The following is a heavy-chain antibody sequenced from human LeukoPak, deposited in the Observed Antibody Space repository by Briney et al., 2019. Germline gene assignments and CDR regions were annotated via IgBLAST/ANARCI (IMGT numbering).Heavy chain of an antibody. CDR3: ARGSPQNSGYSPSWLDP. Sequence: SETLSLTCAVSGGSISSSNWWSWVRQPPGKGLEWIGEIYHSGSTYYNPSLNSRVTISLDTSKNQFSLKLTSVTAADTAVYYCARGSPQNSGYSPSWLDPWGQGTLVTVSS. V-gene: IGHV4-4*02. CDR1: GGSISSSNW. CDR2: IYHSGST. J-gene: IGHJ5*02. D-gene: IGHD3-22*01.